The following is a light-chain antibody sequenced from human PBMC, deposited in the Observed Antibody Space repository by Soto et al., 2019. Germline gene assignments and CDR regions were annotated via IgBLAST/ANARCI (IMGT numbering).Light chain of an antibody. CDR3: LQYGSSPWT. CDR2: GAS. CDR1: QSVASH. Sequence: EIVMTQSPATLSVSPGERVTLSCRASQSVASHLAWYQQKRGQAPRLLIYGASIRATGIPATFSGSGSGTDFTLTISRLEPEDFAVYFCLQYGSSPWTFGHGTRWIS. J-gene: IGKJ1*01. V-gene: IGKV3-15*01.